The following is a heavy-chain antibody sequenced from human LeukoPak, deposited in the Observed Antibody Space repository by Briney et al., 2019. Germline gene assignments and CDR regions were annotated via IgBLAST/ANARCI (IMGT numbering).Heavy chain of an antibody. CDR1: GFTFDDYA. CDR2: ISWNSGSI. CDR3: AKAAPYSSGLYYFDY. J-gene: IGHJ4*02. Sequence: PGGSLRLSCAASGFTFDDYAMHWVRQAPGKGLEWVSGISWNSGSIGYADSVKGRFTISRGNAKNSLYLQMNSLRAEDTALYYCAKAAPYSSGLYYFDYWGQGTLVTVSS. D-gene: IGHD6-19*01. V-gene: IGHV3-9*01.